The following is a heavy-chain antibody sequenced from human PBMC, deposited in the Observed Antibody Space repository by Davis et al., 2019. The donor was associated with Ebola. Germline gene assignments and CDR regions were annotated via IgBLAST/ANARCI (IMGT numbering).Heavy chain of an antibody. CDR3: ARAIAARPHYYYGMDV. CDR2: INSDGSST. CDR1: GFTFSSYW. V-gene: IGHV3-74*01. Sequence: HTGGSLRLSCATSGFTFSSYWMHWVRQAPGKGLVWVSRINSDGSSTSYADSVKGRFTISRDNAKNTLYLQMNSLRAEDTAVYYCARAIAARPHYYYGMDVWGQGTTVTVYS. D-gene: IGHD6-6*01. J-gene: IGHJ6*02.